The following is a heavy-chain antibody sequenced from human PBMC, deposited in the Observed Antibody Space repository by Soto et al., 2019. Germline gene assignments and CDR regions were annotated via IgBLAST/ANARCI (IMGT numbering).Heavy chain of an antibody. D-gene: IGHD2-15*01. CDR3: ARERGYCSGGSCPVDY. V-gene: IGHV4-34*01. CDR2: INHSGST. Sequence: LETLSLTCAVYGGSFSGYYWSWIRQPPGKGLEWIGEINHSGSTNYNPSLKSRVTISVDTSKNQFSLKLSSVTAADTAVYYCARERGYCSGGSCPVDYWGQGTLVTVSS. CDR1: GGSFSGYY. J-gene: IGHJ4*02.